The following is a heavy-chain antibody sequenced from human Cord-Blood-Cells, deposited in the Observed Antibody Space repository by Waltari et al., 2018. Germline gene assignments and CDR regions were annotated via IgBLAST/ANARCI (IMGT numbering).Heavy chain of an antibody. CDR2: IYHSGST. D-gene: IGHD1-26*01. V-gene: IGHV4-38-2*01. Sequence: QVQLQESGPGLVKPSETLSLTCAVSGYSISSGYYWGWIRQPPGKGLEWIGSIYHSGSTYYNPSLKSRVTISVDTSKNQFSLKLSSLTAADTAVYYCARVVVGATYYFDYWGQGTLVTVSS. CDR1: GYSISSGYY. CDR3: ARVVVGATYYFDY. J-gene: IGHJ4*02.